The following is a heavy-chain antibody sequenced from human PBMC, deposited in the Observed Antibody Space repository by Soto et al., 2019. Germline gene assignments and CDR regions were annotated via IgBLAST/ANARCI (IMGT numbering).Heavy chain of an antibody. Sequence: QITLKESGPTVVKPTQTLTMTCTLSGFSLKTPGVGVGWIRQPPGKALEWLAVISWDDDKLYSESLKTRIIISNDFSNNVVRLTMTNVDPVDSGTYFCARRNCSTDDCFHFDYWGQGTLVTVSS. CDR2: ISWDDDK. D-gene: IGHD2-21*01. CDR1: GFSLKTPGVG. J-gene: IGHJ4*01. CDR3: ARRNCSTDDCFHFDY. V-gene: IGHV2-5*02.